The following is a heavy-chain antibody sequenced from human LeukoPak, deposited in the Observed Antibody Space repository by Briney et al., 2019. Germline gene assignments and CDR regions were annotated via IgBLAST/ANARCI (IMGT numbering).Heavy chain of an antibody. CDR3: ARGPSAWGVVFIKIDY. CDR1: GYTFTGYY. CDR2: INPNSGGT. V-gene: IGHV1-2*02. D-gene: IGHD2-8*02. Sequence: ASVKVSCKASGYTFTGYYMHWVRQAPGQGLEWMGWINPNSGGTNYAQKFQGRVTMTRDTSISTAYMELSRLRSDDTAVYYCARGPSAWGVVFIKIDYWGQGTLVTVSS. J-gene: IGHJ4*02.